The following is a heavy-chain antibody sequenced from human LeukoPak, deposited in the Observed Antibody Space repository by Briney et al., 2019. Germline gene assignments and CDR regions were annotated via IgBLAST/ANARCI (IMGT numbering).Heavy chain of an antibody. CDR3: AGQTVVVVADGWFDP. D-gene: IGHD2-15*01. J-gene: IGHJ5*02. CDR2: IYHSGST. CDR1: GGSISSSNW. V-gene: IGHV4-4*02. Sequence: PSGTLSLTCAVSGGSISSSNWWSWVRQPPGKGLEWIGEIYHSGSTYYNPSLKSRVTISVDTSKNQFSLKLSSVTAADTAVYYCAGQTVVVVADGWFDPWGQGTLVTVSS.